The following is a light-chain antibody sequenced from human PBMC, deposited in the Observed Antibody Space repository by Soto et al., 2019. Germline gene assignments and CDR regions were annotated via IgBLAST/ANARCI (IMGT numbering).Light chain of an antibody. CDR2: GAS. CDR1: QSISNN. V-gene: IGKV3-15*01. J-gene: IGKJ5*01. Sequence: EIVLTQSSAIVSVSPGGRATLSCRASQSISNNLAWYQQRPGQAPRLLIYGASTRATGISARFSGSGSGTEFTLTISSLQSEDFAVYYCQQYYSWPPITFGQGTRLENK. CDR3: QQYYSWPPIT.